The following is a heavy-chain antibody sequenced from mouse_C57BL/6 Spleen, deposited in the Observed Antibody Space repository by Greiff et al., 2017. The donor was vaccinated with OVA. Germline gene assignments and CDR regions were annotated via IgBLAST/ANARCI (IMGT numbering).Heavy chain of an antibody. J-gene: IGHJ1*03. CDR1: GYAFSSSW. D-gene: IGHD1-1*01. Sequence: VKLMESGPELVKPGASVKISCKASGYAFSSSWMNWVKQRPGKGLEWIGRIYPGDGDTNYNGKFKGKATLTADKSSSTAYMQLSSLTSEDSAVYFCAEFTTVVPYFDVWGTGTTVTVSS. CDR3: AEFTTVVPYFDV. CDR2: IYPGDGDT. V-gene: IGHV1-82*01.